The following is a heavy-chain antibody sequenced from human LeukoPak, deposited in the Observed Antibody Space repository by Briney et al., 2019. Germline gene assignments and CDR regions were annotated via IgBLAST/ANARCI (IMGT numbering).Heavy chain of an antibody. Sequence: GGSLRLSCAASGFTFSSYWMSWVRQAPGKGLEWVSVIYSGGSTYYADSVKGRFTISRDNSKNTLYLQMNSLRAEDTAVYYCARAGWELLIDYWGQGTLVTVSS. CDR2: IYSGGST. CDR1: GFTFSSYW. V-gene: IGHV3-66*01. D-gene: IGHD1-26*01. J-gene: IGHJ4*02. CDR3: ARAGWELLIDY.